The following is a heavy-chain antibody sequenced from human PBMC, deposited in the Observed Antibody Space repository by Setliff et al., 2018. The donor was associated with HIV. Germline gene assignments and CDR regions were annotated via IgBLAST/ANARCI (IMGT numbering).Heavy chain of an antibody. J-gene: IGHJ4*02. CDR3: ASHFGYCSSTSCEGY. CDR1: GFTFSSYW. CDR2: IKQDGSEK. Sequence: PGESLRLSCAASGFTFSSYWMSWVRQAPGKGLEWVANIKQDGSEKYYVDSVKGRFTISRDNAKNSLYLQMNSLRAEDTAVYYRASHFGYCSSTSCEGYWGQGALVTVSS. V-gene: IGHV3-7*05. D-gene: IGHD2-2*01.